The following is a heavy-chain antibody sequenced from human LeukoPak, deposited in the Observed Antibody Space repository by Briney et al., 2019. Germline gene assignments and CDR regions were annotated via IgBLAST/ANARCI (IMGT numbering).Heavy chain of an antibody. J-gene: IGHJ4*02. D-gene: IGHD6-19*01. CDR1: GGSISSSRDY. V-gene: IGHV4-39*01. CDR2: IYYSGST. CDR3: ARHVEIAVAGPIDY. Sequence: PSETLSLTCTVSGGSISSSRDYWGWIRQPPGKGLEWIGSIYYSGSTYYNPSLKSRVTISVDTAKNQFSLKLSSVTAADTAVYYCARHVEIAVAGPIDYWGQGTLVTVSS.